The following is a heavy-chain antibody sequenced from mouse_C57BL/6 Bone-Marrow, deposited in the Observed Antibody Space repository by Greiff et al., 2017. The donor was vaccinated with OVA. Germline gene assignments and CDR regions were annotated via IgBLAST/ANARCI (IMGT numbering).Heavy chain of an antibody. CDR1: GFTFSSYA. D-gene: IGHD2-3*01. J-gene: IGHJ1*03. CDR3: TRDGGSGYWYFDV. CDR2: ISSGGDYI. Sequence: EVKVEESGEGLVKPGGSLKLSCAASGFTFSSYAMSWVRQTPEKRLEWVAYISSGGDYIYYADTVKGRFTISRDNARNTLYLQMSSLKSEDTAMYYCTRDGGSGYWYFDVWGTGTTVTVSS. V-gene: IGHV5-9-1*02.